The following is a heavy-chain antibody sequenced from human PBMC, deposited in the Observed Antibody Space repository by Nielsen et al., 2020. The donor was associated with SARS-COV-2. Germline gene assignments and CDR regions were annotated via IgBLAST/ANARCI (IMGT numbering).Heavy chain of an antibody. CDR2: IWYDGSNK. Sequence: GESLKISCAASGFTFSSYGMHWVRQAPGKGLEWVAVIWYDGSNKYYADSVKGRFTISRDNSKNTLYLQMNSLRAEDTAVYYCARELQLWDSYYFDFWGQGTLVTVSS. V-gene: IGHV3-33*01. CDR1: GFTFSSYG. CDR3: ARELQLWDSYYFDF. J-gene: IGHJ4*02. D-gene: IGHD3-10*01.